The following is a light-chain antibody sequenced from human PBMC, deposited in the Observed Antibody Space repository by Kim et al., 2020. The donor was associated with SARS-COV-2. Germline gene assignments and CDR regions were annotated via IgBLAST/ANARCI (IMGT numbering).Light chain of an antibody. CDR1: SSDVGAYNL. CDR3: CSYGGSSTFV. J-gene: IGLJ1*01. Sequence: QSITVSCTGTSSDVGAYNLVSWYQQYPRKAPTLMIFDGTKRPSGVSTRFSGAKSCNTASLSISGLQAEDEAVYYCCSYGGSSTFVFGTGTKVTVL. V-gene: IGLV2-23*01. CDR2: DGT.